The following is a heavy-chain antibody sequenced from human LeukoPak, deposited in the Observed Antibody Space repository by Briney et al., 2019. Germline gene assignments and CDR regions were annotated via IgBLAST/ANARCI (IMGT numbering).Heavy chain of an antibody. D-gene: IGHD2-2*01. V-gene: IGHV3-15*01. J-gene: IGHJ4*02. CDR3: TTDQGDIVVDHDY. CDR2: IKSKTDGGTT. CDR1: GSTFINPW. Sequence: GGSRKPSLPASGSTFINPWMSWFRQAPGKGRDGVGRIKSKTDGGTTDYAAPVKGRFTISRDDSKNTLYLQMNSLKTEDTAVYYCTTDQGDIVVDHDYWGQGTLVTVSS.